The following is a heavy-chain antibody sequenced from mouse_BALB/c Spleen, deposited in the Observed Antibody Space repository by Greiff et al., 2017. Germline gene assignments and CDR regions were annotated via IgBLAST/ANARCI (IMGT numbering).Heavy chain of an antibody. CDR2: INPYNDGT. J-gene: IGHJ2*01. CDR3: ARSYGSSYDYFDY. Sequence: EVKVVESGPELVKPGASVKMSCKASGYTFTSYVMHWVKQKPGQGLEWIGYINPYNDGTKYNEKFKGKATLTSDKSSSTAYMELSSLTSEDSAVYYCARSYGSSYDYFDYWGQGTTLTVSS. V-gene: IGHV1-14*01. CDR1: GYTFTSYV. D-gene: IGHD1-1*01.